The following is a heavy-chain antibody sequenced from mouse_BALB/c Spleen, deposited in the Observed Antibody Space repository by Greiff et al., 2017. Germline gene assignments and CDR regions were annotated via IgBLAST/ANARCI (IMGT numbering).Heavy chain of an antibody. CDR1: GYTFSSYW. J-gene: IGHJ4*01. V-gene: IGHV1-9*01. D-gene: IGHD2-14*01. CDR2: ILPGSGST. CDR3: ASPYDGYYYAMDY. Sequence: VQLQQSGAELMKPGASVKISCKATGYTFSSYWIEWVKQRPGHGLEWIGEILPGSGSTNYNEKFKGKATFTADTSSNTAYMQLSSLTSEDSAVYYCASPYDGYYYAMDYWGQGTSVTVSS.